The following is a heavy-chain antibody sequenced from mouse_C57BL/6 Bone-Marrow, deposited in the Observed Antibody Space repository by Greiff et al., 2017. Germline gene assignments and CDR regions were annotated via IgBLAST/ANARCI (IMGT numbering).Heavy chain of an antibody. D-gene: IGHD1-1*01. V-gene: IGHV1-15*01. CDR1: GYTFTDYE. CDR2: IDPETGGT. CDR3: TRELLLRPMDY. J-gene: IGHJ4*01. Sequence: QVQLKESGAELVRPGASVTLSCKASGYTFTDYEMHWVKQTPVHGLEWIGAIDPETGGTAYNQKFKGKAILTADKSSSTAYMELRSLTSEDSAVYYCTRELLLRPMDYWGQGTSVTVSS.